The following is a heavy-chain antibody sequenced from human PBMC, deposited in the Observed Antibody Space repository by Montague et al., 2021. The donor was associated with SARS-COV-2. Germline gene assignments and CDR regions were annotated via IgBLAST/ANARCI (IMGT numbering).Heavy chain of an antibody. V-gene: IGHV1-24*01. CDR3: ATTRDVVTARGYMDV. J-gene: IGHJ6*03. CDR2: FDPEDGET. Sequence: SVTVSCKVSGYTLTELSMHWVRQAPGKGLEWMGGFDPEDGETIYAQKFQGRVTMTEDTSTDTAYMELSSLRSEDTAVYYCATTRDVVTARGYMDVWGKGTTVTVSS. CDR1: GYTLTELS. D-gene: IGHD5-18*01.